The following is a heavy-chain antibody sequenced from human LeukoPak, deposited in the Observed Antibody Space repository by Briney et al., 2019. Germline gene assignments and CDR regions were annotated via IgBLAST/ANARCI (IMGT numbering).Heavy chain of an antibody. CDR2: INEDGGDK. Sequence: GGSLRLSCAASGFTFSTYWMTWVRQAPGKGLEWVASINEDGGDKYYVDSLKGRFTISRDNAKNSLYLQMNSLRAEDTAVYYCARDTYRFDDYWGRGTLVTVSS. V-gene: IGHV3-7*01. CDR1: GFTFSTYW. CDR3: ARDTYRFDDY. J-gene: IGHJ4*02.